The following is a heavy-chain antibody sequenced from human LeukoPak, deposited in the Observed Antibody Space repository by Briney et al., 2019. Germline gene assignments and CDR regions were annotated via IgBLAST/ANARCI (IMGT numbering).Heavy chain of an antibody. J-gene: IGHJ3*02. D-gene: IGHD1-26*01. CDR2: ISGSGGST. Sequence: GGSLRLSCAASGFTFSSYAMTWVRQAPGKGLERVSVISGSGGSTYYADSVKGRFTLSRDNSKNTLYLQMNGLRAEDTALYYCAKDVEWETVRGAFDIWGQGTMVTVSS. V-gene: IGHV3-23*01. CDR3: AKDVEWETVRGAFDI. CDR1: GFTFSSYA.